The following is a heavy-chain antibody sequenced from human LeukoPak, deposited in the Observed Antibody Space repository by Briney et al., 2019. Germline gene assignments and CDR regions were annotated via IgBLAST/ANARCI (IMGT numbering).Heavy chain of an antibody. D-gene: IGHD4-17*01. CDR2: ISSSSSYI. V-gene: IGHV3-21*01. CDR1: GFTFSSYS. J-gene: IGHJ4*02. CDR3: ARVCTIYGDPPGY. Sequence: PGGSLRLSCAASGFTFSSYSMNWVRQAPGKGLEWVSSISSSSSYIYYADSVKGRLTISRGNAKNSLYLQMNSLRAEDTAVYYCARVCTIYGDPPGYWGQGTLVTVSS.